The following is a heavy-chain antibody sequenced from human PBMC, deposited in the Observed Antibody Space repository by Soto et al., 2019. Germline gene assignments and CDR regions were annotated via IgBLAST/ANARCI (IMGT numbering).Heavy chain of an antibody. CDR2: ISHDGTNK. CDR3: AKDEYYYSRSGYYIFDS. Sequence: GGSLRLCCEVSGFTFSAYGMHWVRQAPGKGLEWVAAISHDGTNKNYGDSVKGRFTISRDNSKKTLYLQMNSLRPEDTALYYCAKDEYYYSRSGYYIFDSWGQGTLVTVSS. V-gene: IGHV3-30*18. CDR1: GFTFSAYG. J-gene: IGHJ4*02. D-gene: IGHD3-22*01.